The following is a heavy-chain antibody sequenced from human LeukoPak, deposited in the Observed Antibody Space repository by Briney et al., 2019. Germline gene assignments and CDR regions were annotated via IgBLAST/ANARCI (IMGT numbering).Heavy chain of an antibody. V-gene: IGHV4-31*03. Sequence: PSETLSLTCTVSGGSISGYYWSWIRQHPGKGLEWIGYIYYSGSTYYNPSLKSRVTISVDTSKNQFSLKLSSVTAADTAVYYCARGADHFDYWGQGTLVTVSS. CDR2: IYYSGST. CDR1: GGSISGYY. J-gene: IGHJ4*02. CDR3: ARGADHFDY.